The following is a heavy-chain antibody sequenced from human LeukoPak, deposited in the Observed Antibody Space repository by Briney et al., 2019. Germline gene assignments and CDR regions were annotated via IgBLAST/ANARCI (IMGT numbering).Heavy chain of an antibody. Sequence: GGSLRLSCAVSGFTFTDYAMTWVRQAPAKGLKWVSAISGSGGSTYYADSVKGRFTISRDNSKNTLYLQMNSLRAEDTAVYYCAKFNKAGYSFGTGYFDYWGQGTLVTVSS. CDR2: ISGSGGST. J-gene: IGHJ4*02. V-gene: IGHV3-23*01. CDR1: GFTFTDYA. D-gene: IGHD5-18*01. CDR3: AKFNKAGYSFGTGYFDY.